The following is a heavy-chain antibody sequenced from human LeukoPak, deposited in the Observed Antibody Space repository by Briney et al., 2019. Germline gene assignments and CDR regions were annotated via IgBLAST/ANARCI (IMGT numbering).Heavy chain of an antibody. J-gene: IGHJ4*02. Sequence: PGGSLRLSCAASGFTFSSYAMSWVRQAPGKGLEWVSAISGSGGSTYYADSVKGRFTISRDNSKNTLYLQMNSLRAEDTAVYYCAKDLYYYGSGSSGFDYWGQGTLVTVSS. CDR3: AKDLYYYGSGSSGFDY. V-gene: IGHV3-23*01. CDR1: GFTFSSYA. D-gene: IGHD3-10*01. CDR2: ISGSGGST.